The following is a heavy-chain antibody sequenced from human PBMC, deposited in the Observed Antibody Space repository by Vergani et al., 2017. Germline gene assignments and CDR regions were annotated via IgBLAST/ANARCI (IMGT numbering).Heavy chain of an antibody. J-gene: IGHJ5*02. CDR2: IYTSGST. CDR1: GGSISSGSYS. V-gene: IGHV4-61*02. CDR3: ARGEVSWSNNWFDP. Sequence: QVHLQESGPGLVKPSQTLSLTCTVSGGSISSGSYSWSWIRQPAGKGLEWIGRIYTSGSTNYNPSLKSRVTISVDTSKNQFSLKLSSVTAADAAVYYCARGEVSWSNNWFDPWGQGTLVTVSS. D-gene: IGHD3-10*01.